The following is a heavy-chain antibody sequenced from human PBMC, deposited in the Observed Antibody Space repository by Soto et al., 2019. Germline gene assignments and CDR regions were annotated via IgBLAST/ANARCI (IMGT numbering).Heavy chain of an antibody. CDR2: IIPIFGTA. V-gene: IGHV1-69*13. J-gene: IGHJ6*02. D-gene: IGHD4-17*01. CDR1: GGTFSSYA. Sequence: GASVKVSCKASGGTFSSYAISWVRQAPGQGLEWMGGIIPIFGTANYAQKFQGRVTITADESTSTAYMELSSLRSEDTAVYYCARDLTTVVPAYYSHGMDASDQGTTDPVSS. CDR3: ARDLTTVVPAYYSHGMDA.